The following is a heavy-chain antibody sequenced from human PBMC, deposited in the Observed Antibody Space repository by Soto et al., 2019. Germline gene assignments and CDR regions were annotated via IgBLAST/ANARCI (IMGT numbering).Heavy chain of an antibody. J-gene: IGHJ4*02. CDR3: ARDGGRHSGGIDY. D-gene: IGHD1-26*01. CDR2: IMPIFGTA. Sequence: QVQLVQSGAEVKKPGSSVKVSCKASGGTFSSYSLNWVRQAPGQGLEWMGEIMPIFGTANYAQKFQGRVTITADESTSTAYMELSSLRSEATAVYYCARDGGRHSGGIDYWGQGTLVTVS. V-gene: IGHV1-69*01. CDR1: GGTFSSYS.